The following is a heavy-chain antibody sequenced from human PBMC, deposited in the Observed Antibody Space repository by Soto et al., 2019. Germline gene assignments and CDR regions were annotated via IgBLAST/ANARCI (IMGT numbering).Heavy chain of an antibody. CDR3: AVRLNSRHYYYYGMDV. V-gene: IGHV1-46*01. J-gene: IGHJ6*02. CDR1: GYTFTSYY. CDR2: INPSGGST. D-gene: IGHD6-13*01. Sequence: ASVKVSCKASGYTFTSYYMHWVRQAPGQGLEWMGIINPSGGSTSYAQKFQGRVTMTGDTSTSTVYMELSSLRSEDTAVYYCAVRLNSRHYYYYGMDVWGQGTTVTVSS.